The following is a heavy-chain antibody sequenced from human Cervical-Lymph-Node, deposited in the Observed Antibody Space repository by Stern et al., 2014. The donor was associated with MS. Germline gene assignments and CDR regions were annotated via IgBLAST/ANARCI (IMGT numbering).Heavy chain of an antibody. CDR3: ARPITGADHAFDY. D-gene: IGHD6-13*01. CDR2: INTNTGYP. J-gene: IGHJ4*02. CDR1: GYTFNRYA. Sequence: QVQLVQSGSEMKKPGASVKVSCKASGYTFNRYAINWVRQAPGQGLEWMGWINTNTGYPTFARGFSGRFVFTLDTSASTAYLQINSLKAEDTAVYYCARPITGADHAFDYWGQGTLVTVSS. V-gene: IGHV7-4-1*02.